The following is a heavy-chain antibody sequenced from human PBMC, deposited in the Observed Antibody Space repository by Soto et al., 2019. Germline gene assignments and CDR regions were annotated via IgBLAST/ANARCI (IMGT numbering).Heavy chain of an antibody. D-gene: IGHD3-10*01. CDR1: GFTFSDYY. J-gene: IGHJ5*02. CDR2: ISISGTSV. Sequence: QVQLVESGGGLVKPGGSLRLSCTASGFTFSDYYMGWIRQAPGEGLEYMSYISISGTSVYYADSVKGRFTISSDNTRNSLYLQMHSLSAEDTDMYYCARVLYGSGTDWFDPWGQGALVTVSS. CDR3: ARVLYGSGTDWFDP. V-gene: IGHV3-11*01.